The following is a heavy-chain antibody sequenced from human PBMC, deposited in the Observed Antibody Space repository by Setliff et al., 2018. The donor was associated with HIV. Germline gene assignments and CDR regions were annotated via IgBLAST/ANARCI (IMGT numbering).Heavy chain of an antibody. CDR2: IIPIFGTA. CDR3: ATDNREGVGTPYYFDY. J-gene: IGHJ4*02. CDR1: GGTFSSYV. Sequence: SVKVSCKASGGTFSSYVISWVRQAPGQGLEWMGGIIPIFGTANNAQKFQGRVTITADESTSTAYMELSSLRSDDTAMYYCATDNREGVGTPYYFDYWGQGTQVTLL. D-gene: IGHD1-26*01. V-gene: IGHV1-69*13.